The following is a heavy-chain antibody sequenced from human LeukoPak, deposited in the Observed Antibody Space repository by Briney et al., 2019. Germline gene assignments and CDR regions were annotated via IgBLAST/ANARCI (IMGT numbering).Heavy chain of an antibody. J-gene: IGHJ4*02. CDR3: ARVSSYDFWSGFDY. Sequence: SETLSLTCTVSGGSISSASYYWSWIRQPAGKGLEWIGYIYHSGSTYYNPSLKSRVTISVDRSKNQFSLKLSSVTAADTAVYYRARVSSYDFWSGFDYWGQGTLVTVSS. D-gene: IGHD3-3*01. CDR2: IYHSGST. V-gene: IGHV4-61*10. CDR1: GGSISSASYY.